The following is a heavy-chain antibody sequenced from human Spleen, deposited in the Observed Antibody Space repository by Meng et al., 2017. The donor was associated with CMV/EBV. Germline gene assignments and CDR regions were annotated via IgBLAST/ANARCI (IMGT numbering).Heavy chain of an antibody. D-gene: IGHD6-19*01. CDR1: EFTFSSYA. CDR2: ISGSGITT. V-gene: IGHV3-23*01. Sequence: GGSLRLSCAASEFTFSSYAMSWVRQAPGKGLEWVSGISGSGITTYYADSVKGRFTISRDNSKNTLYLQMNSLRAEDTAVYYCAKRLGRDDAFDIWGQGTMVTVSS. CDR3: AKRLGRDDAFDI. J-gene: IGHJ3*02.